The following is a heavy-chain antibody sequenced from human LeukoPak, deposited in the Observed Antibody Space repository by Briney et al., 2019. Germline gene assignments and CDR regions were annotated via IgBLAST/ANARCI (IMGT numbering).Heavy chain of an antibody. V-gene: IGHV3-30*02. CDR2: IRYDGSNK. D-gene: IGHD2-2*02. Sequence: GGSLRLSCAASGFTFSSYGMHWVRQAPGEGLEWVAFIRYDGSNKYYADSVKGRFTISRDNSKNTLYLQMNSLRAEDTAVYYCAKATEGVPAAISWFDPWGQGTLVTVSS. J-gene: IGHJ5*02. CDR3: AKATEGVPAAISWFDP. CDR1: GFTFSSYG.